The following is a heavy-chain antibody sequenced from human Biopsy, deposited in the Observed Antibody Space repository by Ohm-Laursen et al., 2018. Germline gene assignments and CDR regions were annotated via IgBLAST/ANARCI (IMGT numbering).Heavy chain of an antibody. Sequence: TLSLTCTVSGGYISHYYWTWIRQPAGQGLEWIGRIYITGETDYNPSLKSRVTMSVDSSKKQYSLKLEPVTAADTAIYYCARAPPLIRGVVESWFDPWGQGILVTVSS. V-gene: IGHV4-4*07. D-gene: IGHD3-10*01. J-gene: IGHJ5*02. CDR3: ARAPPLIRGVVESWFDP. CDR1: GGYISHYY. CDR2: IYITGET.